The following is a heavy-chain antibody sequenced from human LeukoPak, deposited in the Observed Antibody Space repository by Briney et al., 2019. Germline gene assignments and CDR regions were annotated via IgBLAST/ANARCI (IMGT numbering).Heavy chain of an antibody. Sequence: SETLSLTCTISGDSINSYHWSWLRQPPGSKLEWIGYFYYSGVTNYNPSLKSRVTMSLDTSKKQFSLKLNSVTAADTAVYYCVRVPAALVNYYMDVWGKGTTITVSS. CDR2: FYYSGVT. V-gene: IGHV4-59*01. D-gene: IGHD2-15*01. CDR3: VRVPAALVNYYMDV. J-gene: IGHJ6*03. CDR1: GDSINSYH.